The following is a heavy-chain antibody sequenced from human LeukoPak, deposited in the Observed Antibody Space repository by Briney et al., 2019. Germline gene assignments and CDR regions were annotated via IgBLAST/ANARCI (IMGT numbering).Heavy chain of an antibody. J-gene: IGHJ4*02. CDR1: GFTFSSYA. CDR2: ISGSGGNT. V-gene: IGHV3-23*01. D-gene: IGHD4-17*01. CDR3: AKDPDYGDYGYDYYFDY. Sequence: GGSLRLSSAASGFTFSSYAMSWVRQAPGKGLEWVSAISGSGGNTYYADSVKGRFTISRDNSKNTLYLQMNSLRAEDTAVYYCAKDPDYGDYGYDYYFDYWGQGTLVTVSS.